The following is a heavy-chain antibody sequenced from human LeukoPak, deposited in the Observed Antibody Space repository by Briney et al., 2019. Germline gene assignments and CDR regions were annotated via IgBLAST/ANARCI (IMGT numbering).Heavy chain of an antibody. CDR2: INPSGGST. CDR3: ARSGVGARGMGKFDY. Sequence: GASVKVSCKASGYTFTGYYMHWVRQAPGQGLEWMGIINPSGGSTSYAQKFQGRVTMTRDTSTSTVYMELSSLRSEDTAVYYCARSGVGARGMGKFDYWGQGTLVTVSS. V-gene: IGHV1-46*01. CDR1: GYTFTGYY. J-gene: IGHJ4*02. D-gene: IGHD1-26*01.